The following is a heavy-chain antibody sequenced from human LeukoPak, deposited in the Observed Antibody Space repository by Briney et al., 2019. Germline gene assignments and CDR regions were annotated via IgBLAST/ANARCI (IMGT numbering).Heavy chain of an antibody. V-gene: IGHV4-38-2*02. CDR1: GYSISGGYY. CDR3: ARGGGSVTGTLSP. CDR2: LYHSGGT. J-gene: IGHJ5*02. Sequence: PSETLSLTCTVSGYSISGGYYWAWIRQPPGKGLEWIGSLYHSGGTYYNPSLKSRVTMSVDTSKNQFSLKLSSVTAADTAVYYCARGGGSVTGTLSPWGQGTLVTVSS. D-gene: IGHD1-7*01.